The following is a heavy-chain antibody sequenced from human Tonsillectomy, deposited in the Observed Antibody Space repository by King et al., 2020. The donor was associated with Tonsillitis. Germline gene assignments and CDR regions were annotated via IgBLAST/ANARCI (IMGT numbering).Heavy chain of an antibody. D-gene: IGHD6-13*01. V-gene: IGHV5-51*04. CDR2: IYPGDSDT. CDR3: ARLQGGSSSYNYYVDH. J-gene: IGHJ4*02. Sequence: EVQLVQSGAEVKKPGESLKISCKGSGYSFISYWIGWVRQMPGKGLEWMGIIYPGDSDTIYSPSFQGQVTISAAKPISTAYRQWSSRKASDTAMYYCARLQGGSSSYNYYVDHWGQGTPVTVPS. CDR1: GYSFISYW.